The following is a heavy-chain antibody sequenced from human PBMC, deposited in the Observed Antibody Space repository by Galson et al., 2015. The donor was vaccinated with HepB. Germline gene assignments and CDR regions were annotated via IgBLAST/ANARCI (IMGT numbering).Heavy chain of an antibody. D-gene: IGHD2-21*01. J-gene: IGHJ6*02. Sequence: SCKASGYSFSNYGLSWIRQAPGPGLEWMGWFSGYDASTNYAPKFQGRVTMTADATTGTAYLELRNLRSDDTAVYYCARDSRLELRLNNYFSYGMDVWGQGSAVTVPS. V-gene: IGHV1-18*01. CDR3: ARDSRLELRLNNYFSYGMDV. CDR1: GYSFSNYG. CDR2: FSGYDAST.